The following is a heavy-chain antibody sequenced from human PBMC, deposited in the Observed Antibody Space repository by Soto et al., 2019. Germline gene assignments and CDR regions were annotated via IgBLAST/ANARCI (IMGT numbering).Heavy chain of an antibody. CDR1: GGSISSGGYY. CDR2: IYYSGST. J-gene: IGHJ4*02. D-gene: IGHD6-13*01. Sequence: QVQLQESGPGLVKPSQTLSLTCTVSGGSISSGGYYWSWIRQHPGKGLEWIGYIYYSGSTYYNPSLKSRVTISVDTSKNQFSLKLSSVTAADTAVYYCARDSPQRYSSSWYGKGALDYWGQGTLVTVSS. V-gene: IGHV4-31*03. CDR3: ARDSPQRYSSSWYGKGALDY.